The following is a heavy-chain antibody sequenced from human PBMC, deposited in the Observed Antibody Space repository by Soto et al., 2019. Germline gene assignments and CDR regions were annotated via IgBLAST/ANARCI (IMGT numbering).Heavy chain of an antibody. Sequence: PGGSLRLSCAASGFTFSSYGMHWVRQAPGKGLEWVAVIWYDGSNKYYADSVKGRFTISRDNSKNTLSLQMNSLRVEDTAVYYCARDRIVGTTKIYYGMDVWGQGTTVTVSS. D-gene: IGHD1-26*01. V-gene: IGHV3-33*01. CDR2: IWYDGSNK. CDR1: GFTFSSYG. CDR3: ARDRIVGTTKIYYGMDV. J-gene: IGHJ6*02.